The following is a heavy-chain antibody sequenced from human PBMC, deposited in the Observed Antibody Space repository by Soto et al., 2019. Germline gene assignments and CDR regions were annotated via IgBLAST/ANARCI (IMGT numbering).Heavy chain of an antibody. V-gene: IGHV4-34*01. J-gene: IGHJ1*01. D-gene: IGHD3-16*01. CDR1: GGSFSGYY. CDR3: GRRGGR. Sequence: QVQLQQWGAGLLKPSETLSLTCAVYGGSFSGYYWSWIRQPPGKGLEWIGEINHSGSTNYNPSLKGRVTISVDTSKDQFPLKVRSGTAADKALYYWGRRGGRWGQGNLVTLSP. CDR2: INHSGST.